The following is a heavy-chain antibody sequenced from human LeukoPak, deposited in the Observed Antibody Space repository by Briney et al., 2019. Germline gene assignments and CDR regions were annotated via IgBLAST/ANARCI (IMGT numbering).Heavy chain of an antibody. CDR2: ISSNGGST. J-gene: IGHJ3*02. Sequence: GGSLRLSCAASGFTFSSYAMHWVRQAPGKGLEYVSAISSNGGSTYYANSVKGRFTISRDNSKNTLYLQMGSLRAEDMAVYYCASGYDYGDYGGAFDIWGQGTMVTVSS. D-gene: IGHD4-17*01. V-gene: IGHV3-64*01. CDR3: ASGYDYGDYGGAFDI. CDR1: GFTFSSYA.